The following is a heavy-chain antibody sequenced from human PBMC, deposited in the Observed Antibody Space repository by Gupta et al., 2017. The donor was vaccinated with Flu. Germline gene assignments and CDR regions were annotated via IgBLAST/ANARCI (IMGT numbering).Heavy chain of an antibody. CDR3: ARGGAVGSTAPFDN. CDR1: GYTFTVYH. Sequence: QVQLVQSGPEVKKPGASVKVSCKTSGYTFTVYHIHWVRQAPGQGLEWIGWIDPYGGGSFFAQKFQGRVTLTRDTSISTAYMEVGSLMSDDTAVFYCARGGAVGSTAPFDNWGQGTLVTVSS. D-gene: IGHD1-26*01. V-gene: IGHV1-2*02. J-gene: IGHJ4*02. CDR2: IDPYGGGS.